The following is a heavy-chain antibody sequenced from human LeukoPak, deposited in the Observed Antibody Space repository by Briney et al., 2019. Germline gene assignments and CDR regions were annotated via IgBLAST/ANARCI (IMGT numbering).Heavy chain of an antibody. V-gene: IGHV4-34*01. CDR3: ARGLLGSGFDY. CDR2: INHSGST. J-gene: IGHJ4*02. CDR1: GGSFSGYY. D-gene: IGHD2-15*01. Sequence: MPSETLSLTCAVYGGSFSGYYWSWIRQPPGKGLEWIGKINHSGSTNYNPSLKSRVTISVDTSKNQFSLKLSSVTAADTAVYYCARGLLGSGFDYWGQGTLVTVSS.